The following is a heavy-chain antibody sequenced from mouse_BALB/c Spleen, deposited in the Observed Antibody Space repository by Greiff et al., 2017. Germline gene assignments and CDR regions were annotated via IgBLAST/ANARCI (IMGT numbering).Heavy chain of an antibody. CDR1: GFTFSSYA. CDR2: ISSGGST. Sequence: DVMLVESGGGLVKPGGSLKLSCAASGFTFSSYAMSWVRQTPEKRLEWVASISSGGSTYYPDSVKGRFTISRDNARNILYLQMSSLRSEDTAMYYCARGWDGDYWGQGTTLTVSS. V-gene: IGHV5-6-5*01. J-gene: IGHJ2*01. D-gene: IGHD4-1*01. CDR3: ARGWDGDY.